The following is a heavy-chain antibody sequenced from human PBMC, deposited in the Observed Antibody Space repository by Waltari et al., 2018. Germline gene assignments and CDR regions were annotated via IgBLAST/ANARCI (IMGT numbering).Heavy chain of an antibody. D-gene: IGHD5-18*01. J-gene: IGHJ6*03. CDR2: INPSGGST. Sequence: QVQLVQSGAEVKKPGASVKVSCKASGYTFTSYYMHWVRQAPGQGLEWMGIINPSGGSTSYAQKVQGRVTMTRDTSTSTVYMELSSLRSEDTAVYYCAREDTTHYMDVWGKGTTVTVSS. V-gene: IGHV1-46*01. CDR1: GYTFTSYY. CDR3: AREDTTHYMDV.